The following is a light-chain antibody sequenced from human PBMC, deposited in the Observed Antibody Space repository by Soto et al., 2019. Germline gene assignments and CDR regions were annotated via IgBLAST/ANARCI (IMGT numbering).Light chain of an antibody. CDR1: SSDVGGYNY. CDR2: EVT. Sequence: QSALTQPASVSGSPGQSITISCTGTSSDVGGYNYVSWYQQHPGKAPKLMIYEVTNRPSGVSNRFSGSKSGNTASLTISGLQAEDEADYYCLSFTSSSTYIFCTGTKLTVL. CDR3: LSFTSSSTYI. J-gene: IGLJ1*01. V-gene: IGLV2-14*01.